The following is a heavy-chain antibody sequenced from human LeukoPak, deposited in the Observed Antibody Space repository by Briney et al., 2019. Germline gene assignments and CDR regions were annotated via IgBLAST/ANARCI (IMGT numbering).Heavy chain of an antibody. CDR1: GGTFSSYA. D-gene: IGHD2-8*01. Sequence: SVKVSCKASGGTFSSYAISWVRQAPGQGLEWMGGIIPIFGTANYAQKFQGRVTITTDESTSTAYMELSSLRSEVTAVYYCARDRGYCTNGVCYTWFDPWGQGTLVTVSS. CDR3: ARDRGYCTNGVCYTWFDP. V-gene: IGHV1-69*05. CDR2: IIPIFGTA. J-gene: IGHJ5*02.